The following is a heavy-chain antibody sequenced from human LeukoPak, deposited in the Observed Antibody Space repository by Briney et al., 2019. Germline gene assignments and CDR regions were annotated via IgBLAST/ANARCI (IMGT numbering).Heavy chain of an antibody. Sequence: GESLKISCNSSGYIYTSYWIGWVRQMPGKGLEWMGIIYPGDSDTRYSPSFQGQVTISADKSISTAYLQWSSLKASDTAMYYCARCLGATLDAFDIWGQGTMVTVSS. CDR2: IYPGDSDT. CDR3: ARCLGATLDAFDI. CDR1: GYIYTSYW. J-gene: IGHJ3*02. D-gene: IGHD1-26*01. V-gene: IGHV5-51*01.